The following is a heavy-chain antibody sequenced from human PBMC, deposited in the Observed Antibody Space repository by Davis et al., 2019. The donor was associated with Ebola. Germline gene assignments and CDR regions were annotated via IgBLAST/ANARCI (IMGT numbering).Heavy chain of an antibody. Sequence: MPSETLSLTCAVYGGSFSGYYWSWIRQPPGKGLEWIGEINHSGSTNYNPSLKSRVTISVDTSTNQFSLKLSSVTAADTAVYYCARVRTSYNYYGMDVWDQGTTVTVSS. V-gene: IGHV4-34*01. CDR2: INHSGST. CDR3: ARVRTSYNYYGMDV. J-gene: IGHJ6*02. CDR1: GGSFSGYY.